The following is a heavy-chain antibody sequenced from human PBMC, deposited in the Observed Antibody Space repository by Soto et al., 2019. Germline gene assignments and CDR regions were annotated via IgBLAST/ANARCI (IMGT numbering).Heavy chain of an antibody. CDR2: IFYSGST. CDR1: GGSINNNGYY. J-gene: IGHJ3*01. Sequence: QERLQESGPGLVKPSQTLSLTCTVSGGSINNNGYYWSWIRQLPVKGLEWIGYIFYSGSTHINPTLKDRVTISLDTSKNQFSLKLSSVTAADTAVYYCARDSGYCSGSDCYDAFDVWGQGTMVIVSS. D-gene: IGHD2-15*01. V-gene: IGHV4-31*03. CDR3: ARDSGYCSGSDCYDAFDV.